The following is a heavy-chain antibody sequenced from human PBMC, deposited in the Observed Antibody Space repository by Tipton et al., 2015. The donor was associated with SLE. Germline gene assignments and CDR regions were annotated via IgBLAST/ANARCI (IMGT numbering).Heavy chain of an antibody. Sequence: SLRLSCAASGFTFSSYGMHWVRQAPGKGLEWVAVIWYDGSRQFSAGSVEGRFTISRDNSKNTLFLEMSSLSAEDTAIYYCARDARVDAVSAFDSWGQGTLVIVSS. CDR1: GFTFSSYG. D-gene: IGHD4-17*01. CDR3: ARDARVDAVSAFDS. J-gene: IGHJ4*02. V-gene: IGHV3-30*19. CDR2: IWYDGSRQ.